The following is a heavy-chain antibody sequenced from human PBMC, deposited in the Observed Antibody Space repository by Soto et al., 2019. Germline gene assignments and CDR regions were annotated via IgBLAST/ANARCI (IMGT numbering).Heavy chain of an antibody. CDR3: AREHWKDTAMGDYYYGMDV. CDR2: IYHSGST. D-gene: IGHD5-18*01. J-gene: IGHJ6*02. Sequence: SETLSLTCAVSGGSISSGGYSWSWIRQPPGKGLEWIGYIYHSGSTYYNPSLKSRVTISVDRSKNQFSLKLSSVTAADTAVYYCAREHWKDTAMGDYYYGMDVWGQGTTVTVSS. CDR1: GGSISSGGYS. V-gene: IGHV4-30-2*01.